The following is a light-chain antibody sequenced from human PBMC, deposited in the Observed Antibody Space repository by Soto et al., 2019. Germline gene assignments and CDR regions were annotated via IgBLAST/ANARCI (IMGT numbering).Light chain of an antibody. J-gene: IGKJ2*01. V-gene: IGKV3-15*01. CDR2: GAS. CDR3: QQYYHLPPRYT. CDR1: QSISHS. Sequence: DIVMTQSPATLSVSPGDTVTLSCTASQSISHSLDWYQQMPGQPPKLLIYGASTRAAGVPARFSASGSETDFTLSIYNLRSEDFGVYYCQQYYHLPPRYTFGQGTKLEIK.